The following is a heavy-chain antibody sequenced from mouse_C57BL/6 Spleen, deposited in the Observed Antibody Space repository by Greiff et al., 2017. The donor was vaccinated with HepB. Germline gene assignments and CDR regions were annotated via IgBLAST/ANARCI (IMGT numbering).Heavy chain of an antibody. D-gene: IGHD4-1*01. Sequence: VKLQESGPELVKPGASVKISCKASGYAFSSSWMNWVKQRPGKGLEWIGRIYPGDGDTNYNGKFKGKATLTADKFSSTAYMQLSSLTSEDSAVYFCARVDGTDYLDYWGQGTTLTVSS. J-gene: IGHJ2*01. CDR1: GYAFSSSW. V-gene: IGHV1-82*01. CDR2: IYPGDGDT. CDR3: ARVDGTDYLDY.